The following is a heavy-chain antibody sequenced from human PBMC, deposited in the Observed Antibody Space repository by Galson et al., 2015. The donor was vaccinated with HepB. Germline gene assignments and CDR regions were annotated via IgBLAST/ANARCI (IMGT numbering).Heavy chain of an antibody. V-gene: IGHV3-23*01. CDR3: AKIYDSSGYYYVRYFDY. CDR2: ISGSGGST. Sequence: SLRLSCAASGFTFSSYAMSWVRQAPGKGLEWVSAISGSGGSTYYADSVKGRFTISRDNSKNTLYLQMNSLRAEDTAVYYCAKIYDSSGYYYVRYFDYWGQGTLVTVSS. J-gene: IGHJ4*02. CDR1: GFTFSSYA. D-gene: IGHD3-22*01.